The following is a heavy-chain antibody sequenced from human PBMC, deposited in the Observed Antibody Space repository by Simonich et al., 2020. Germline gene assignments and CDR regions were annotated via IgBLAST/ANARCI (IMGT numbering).Heavy chain of an antibody. CDR2: INPNSGGT. Sequence: QVQLVQSGAEVKKPGASVKVSCKASGYTFTGYYMHWVRQAPGQGLEWMGGINPNSGGTNYEQKFQGRVTMTRDTSISTAYMELSRLRSDDTAVYYCARDRAARYYYYYYMDVWGKGTTVTVSS. D-gene: IGHD6-6*01. CDR3: ARDRAARYYYYYYMDV. V-gene: IGHV1-2*02. CDR1: GYTFTGYY. J-gene: IGHJ6*03.